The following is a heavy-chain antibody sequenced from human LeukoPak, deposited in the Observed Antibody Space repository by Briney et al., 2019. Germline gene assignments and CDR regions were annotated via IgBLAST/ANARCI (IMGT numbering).Heavy chain of an antibody. D-gene: IGHD3-3*01. V-gene: IGHV3-30*04. Sequence: GRSLRLSCAASGFTFSSYAMHWVRQAPGKGLEWVAVISYDGSNKYYADSVKGRFTISRDNSKNTLYLQMNSLRAEDTAVYYCARGPSSRRRRFLEWLLEKNHAFDIWGQGTMVTVSS. CDR1: GFTFSSYA. J-gene: IGHJ3*02. CDR3: ARGPSSRRRRFLEWLLEKNHAFDI. CDR2: ISYDGSNK.